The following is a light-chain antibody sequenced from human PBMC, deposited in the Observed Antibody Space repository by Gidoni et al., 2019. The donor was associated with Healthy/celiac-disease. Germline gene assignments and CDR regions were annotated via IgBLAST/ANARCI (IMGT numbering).Light chain of an antibody. V-gene: IGLV2-14*03. CDR3: SSYTSSSTVV. J-gene: IGLJ2*01. CDR2: DVS. CDR1: ISDVGGYNY. Sequence: QSALTQPASVSGSPGQSITISCTGTISDVGGYNYVSWYQQHPGKAPKLMIYDVSNRPSGFSNRFSGSKSGNTASLTISGLQPEDEADYYCSSYTSSSTVVFGGGTKLTVL.